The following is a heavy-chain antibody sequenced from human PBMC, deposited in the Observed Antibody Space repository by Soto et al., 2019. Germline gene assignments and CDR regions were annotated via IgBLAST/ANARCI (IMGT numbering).Heavy chain of an antibody. Sequence: EVQLVESGGGLVQPGGSLRLSCAASGFTFSSYDMHWVRQATGKGLEWVSAIGTAGDTYYPGSVKGRFTISRENAKNSLSLQMNSLRAEDTAVYYCARSSYGSGKDYWGQGTLVTVSS. V-gene: IGHV3-13*01. CDR3: ARSSYGSGKDY. D-gene: IGHD3-10*01. CDR1: GFTFSSYD. J-gene: IGHJ4*02. CDR2: IGTAGDT.